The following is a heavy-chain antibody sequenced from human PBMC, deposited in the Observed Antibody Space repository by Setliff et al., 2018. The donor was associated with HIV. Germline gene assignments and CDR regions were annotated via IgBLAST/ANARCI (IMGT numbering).Heavy chain of an antibody. D-gene: IGHD3-10*01. Sequence: ASVKVSCKASGYTFTAYYIHWVRQAPGQGLEWMGWINPYSGGTNYAQNFQGWVTMTRDTSITTAYMELSRLTSDDTALYFCVREVRAAYKGPLWFGQSDPRPDTFDIWGQGTMVTV. CDR1: GYTFTAYY. V-gene: IGHV1-2*04. J-gene: IGHJ3*02. CDR2: INPYSGGT. CDR3: VREVRAAYKGPLWFGQSDPRPDTFDI.